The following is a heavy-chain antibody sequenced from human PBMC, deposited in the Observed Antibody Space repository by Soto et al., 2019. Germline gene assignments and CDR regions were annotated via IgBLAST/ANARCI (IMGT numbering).Heavy chain of an antibody. D-gene: IGHD5-12*01. CDR2: IIPIFGTA. Sequence: QMQLVQSGAEVKKHGSSGKGSCKASGGTFRSYAISWMRQAPGQGLECMGGIIPIFGTANYAQKFQGRVTITADESTSTAYMELSSLRSEVTSVYYCARDREGGDGGSWGYGMDFWGQGTTVTVSS. V-gene: IGHV1-69*19. CDR3: ARDREGGDGGSWGYGMDF. CDR1: GGTFRSYA. J-gene: IGHJ6*02.